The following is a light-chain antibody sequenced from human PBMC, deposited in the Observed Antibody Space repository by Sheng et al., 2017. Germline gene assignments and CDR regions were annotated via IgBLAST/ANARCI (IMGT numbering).Light chain of an antibody. CDR1: QGISGD. V-gene: IGKV1-9*01. Sequence: IQLTQSPSSLSASVGDRVTIACRASQGISGDLAWYQQKPGKAPQLLIYAASSLQRGVPSRFSGSGSGADFTLTINSLQPEDFASYYCQQLNSYPYSFGQGTNLEIK. J-gene: IGKJ2*03. CDR3: QQLNSYPYS. CDR2: AAS.